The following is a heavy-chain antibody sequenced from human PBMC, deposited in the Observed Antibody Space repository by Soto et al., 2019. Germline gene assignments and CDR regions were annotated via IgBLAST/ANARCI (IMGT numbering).Heavy chain of an antibody. V-gene: IGHV3-21*01. D-gene: IGHD3-10*01. CDR3: ASRAGGSGSLDY. J-gene: IGHJ4*02. CDR2: ISSSSSYI. CDR1: GFTFSSYS. Sequence: PGGSLRLSCAASGFTFSSYSMNWVRQAPGKGLEWVSSISSSSSYIYYADSVKGRFTISRDNAKNSLYLQMNSLRAEDTAVYYCASRAGGSGSLDYWGQGTLVTVSS.